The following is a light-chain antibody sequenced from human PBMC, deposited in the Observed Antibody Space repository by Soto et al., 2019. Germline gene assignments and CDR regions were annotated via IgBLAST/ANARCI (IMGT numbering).Light chain of an antibody. CDR2: DAS. V-gene: IGKV3-11*01. Sequence: EIVLTQSPATLSLSPGERATLSCRASQSVSSYLAWYQQKPGHAPRLLSNDASNRDTGIPARFSGSGSGTDFTLTLSSLEPEDFAVYYCQQRSNWPRGIFGGGTKVEIK. CDR1: QSVSSY. CDR3: QQRSNWPRGI. J-gene: IGKJ4*01.